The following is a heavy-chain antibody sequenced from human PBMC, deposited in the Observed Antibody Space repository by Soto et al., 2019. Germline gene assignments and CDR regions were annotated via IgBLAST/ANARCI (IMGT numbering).Heavy chain of an antibody. J-gene: IGHJ3*02. Sequence: EVQLVESGGGLVQPGGSMRLSCAASGFTFSSYEMNWVRQAPGKGLEWVSYISSSGSTIYYADSVKGRFTSSRDKAKNSLYLQMNLLRAEDTAVYYCAREPPYYYGSGKRDDAFDIWGQGTMVTVSS. CDR1: GFTFSSYE. V-gene: IGHV3-48*03. D-gene: IGHD3-10*01. CDR3: AREPPYYYGSGKRDDAFDI. CDR2: ISSSGSTI.